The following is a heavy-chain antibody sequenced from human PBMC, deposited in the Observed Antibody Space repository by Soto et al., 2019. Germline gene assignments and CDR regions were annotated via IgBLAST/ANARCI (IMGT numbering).Heavy chain of an antibody. D-gene: IGHD6-19*01. CDR2: LNHSGST. V-gene: IGHV4-34*01. Sequence: ASETLSLTCAVYGGCFSGYSWSWIRQPPGKGLAWLRELNHSGSTNYNPSLKSRVTISVDTSNNQFSLKLRSVTAAGTAVEYCARGPRYSSGWYSGNYYYDYYGMDVWGQGTAVTVSS. CDR3: ARGPRYSSGWYSGNYYYDYYGMDV. CDR1: GGCFSGYS. J-gene: IGHJ6*02.